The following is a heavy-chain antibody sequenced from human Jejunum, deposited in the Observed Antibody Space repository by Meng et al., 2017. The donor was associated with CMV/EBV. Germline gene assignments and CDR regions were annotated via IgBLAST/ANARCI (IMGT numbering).Heavy chain of an antibody. CDR1: FRSYW. CDR3: ASALGYCSSTSCQYYFDY. V-gene: IGHV3-7*01. J-gene: IGHJ4*02. D-gene: IGHD2-2*01. CDR2: IKQDGSEK. Sequence: FRSYWIGWVRQAPGKGLEWVANIKQDGSEKDYVDSVKGRFTISRDNAKNSLYLQMNSLRAEDTAVYYCASALGYCSSTSCQYYFDYWGQGTLVTVSS.